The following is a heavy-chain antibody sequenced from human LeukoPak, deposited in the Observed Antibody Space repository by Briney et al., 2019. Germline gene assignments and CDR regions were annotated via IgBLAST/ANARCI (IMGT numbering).Heavy chain of an antibody. CDR1: GSSISSYY. V-gene: IGHV4-4*07. CDR2: IYSSRS. CDR3: ARDYDVLTAYPPTQLFDP. D-gene: IGHD3-9*01. Sequence: PSETLSLTCIVSGSSISSYYWSWIRQPAGKGLEWIGRIYSSRSIYNPSLKSRVTMSVDTSKNQFSLKLNSVTAADTAVYYCARDYDVLTAYPPTQLFDPWGQGTLVTVSS. J-gene: IGHJ5*02.